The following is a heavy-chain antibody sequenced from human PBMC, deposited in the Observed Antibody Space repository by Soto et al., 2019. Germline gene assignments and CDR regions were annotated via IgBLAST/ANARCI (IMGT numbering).Heavy chain of an antibody. CDR3: GTFPPEGRTATSRGDDAVDI. J-gene: IGHJ3*02. V-gene: IGHV4-34*02. CDR1: GGSFSGHY. Sequence: QMHLQQRGAGLLKPSETLSLICDVYGGSFSGHYWGWIRQTPGKGLEWIVEINHSGSPNYNPSLQSRISVSVDTSKTHFSLNLGSVTAADTAVYYCGTFPPEGRTATSRGDDAVDIWGQGTLVTVSS. D-gene: IGHD4-17*01. CDR2: INHSGSP.